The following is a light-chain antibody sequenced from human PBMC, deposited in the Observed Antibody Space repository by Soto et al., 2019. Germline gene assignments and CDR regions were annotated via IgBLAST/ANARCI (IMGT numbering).Light chain of an antibody. CDR2: AAY. V-gene: IGKV1-27*01. Sequence: DIQMTQSPSSLSASVGDRVTITCRASQGISNYLAWYQQKPGKVPKLLIYAAYTLQSGVPSRFSGSGSGTDFTLTISSLQPEDVATYYCQKYNSAPPTITFGQGTRLEIK. CDR1: QGISNY. CDR3: QKYNSAPPTIT. J-gene: IGKJ5*01.